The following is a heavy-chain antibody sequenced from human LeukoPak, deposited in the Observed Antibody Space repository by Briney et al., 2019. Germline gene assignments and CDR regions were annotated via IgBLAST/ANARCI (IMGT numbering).Heavy chain of an antibody. V-gene: IGHV4-34*01. CDR1: GGSFSGYY. D-gene: IGHD1-26*01. J-gene: IGHJ4*02. CDR3: ASREGRALHFDY. Sequence: SETLSLTCAVYGGSFSGYYWSWIRQPPGKGLEWIGEINHSGSTNYNPSLKSRVTISVDTSKNQFSLKLSSVTAADTAVYYCASREGRALHFDYWGQGTLVTVSS. CDR2: INHSGST.